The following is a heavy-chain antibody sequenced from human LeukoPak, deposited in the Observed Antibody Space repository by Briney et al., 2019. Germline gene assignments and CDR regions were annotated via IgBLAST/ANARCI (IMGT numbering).Heavy chain of an antibody. D-gene: IGHD1-1*01. J-gene: IGHJ6*02. CDR3: ARCRRYGPYYYYYYGMDV. CDR1: GGSFSGYY. V-gene: IGHV4-34*01. CDR2: INHSGST. Sequence: SETLSLTCAVYGGSFSGYYWSWIRQPPGKGLEWIGEINHSGSTNYNPSLKSRVTISVATSKNQFSLKLSSVTAADTAVYYCARCRRYGPYYYYYYGMDVWGQGTTVTVSS.